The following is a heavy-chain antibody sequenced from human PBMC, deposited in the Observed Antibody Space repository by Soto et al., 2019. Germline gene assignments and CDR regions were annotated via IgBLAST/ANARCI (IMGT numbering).Heavy chain of an antibody. CDR2: IYWNDDK. Sequence: SGPTLVNPTQTRTLTCTFSGFSLSTSGVGVGWIRQPPGKALEWLALIYWNDDKRYSPSLKSRLTITKDTSKNQVVLTVTNMDPVDTATYYCARPTRGIAAFYFDSWGQGTLVTVSS. CDR3: ARPTRGIAAFYFDS. D-gene: IGHD6-13*01. V-gene: IGHV2-5*01. CDR1: GFSLSTSGVG. J-gene: IGHJ4*02.